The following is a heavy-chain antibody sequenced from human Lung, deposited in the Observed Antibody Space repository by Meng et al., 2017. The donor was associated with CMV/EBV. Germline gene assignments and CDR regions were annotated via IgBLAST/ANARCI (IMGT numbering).Heavy chain of an antibody. CDR1: GFIFSDHY. V-gene: IGHV3-72*01. CDR3: TKGYSGIDVYAFDV. D-gene: IGHD1-26*01. Sequence: GESXKISXAGSGFIFSDHYIDWVRQAPGKGLQWVGRVGNKVSRYSTEFATSVTDRFSFSRDDSENSVYLQMHSLKIEDTAVYYCTKGYSGIDVYAFDVWGPGXKVTVSS. J-gene: IGHJ3*01. CDR2: VGNKVSRYST.